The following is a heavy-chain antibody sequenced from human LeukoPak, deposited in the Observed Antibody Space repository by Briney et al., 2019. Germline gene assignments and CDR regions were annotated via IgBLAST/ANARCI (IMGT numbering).Heavy chain of an antibody. CDR2: ISAYNGNT. CDR3: ARDRQWPRDYYYGMDV. J-gene: IGHJ6*02. V-gene: IGHV1-18*04. CDR1: GYTFTGYF. Sequence: GASVKVSCKASGYTFTGYFIHWVRQAPGQGLEWMGWISAYNGNTNYAQKLQGRVTMTTDTSTSTAYMELRSLRSDDTAVYYCARDRQWPRDYYYGMDVWGQGTTVTVSS. D-gene: IGHD6-19*01.